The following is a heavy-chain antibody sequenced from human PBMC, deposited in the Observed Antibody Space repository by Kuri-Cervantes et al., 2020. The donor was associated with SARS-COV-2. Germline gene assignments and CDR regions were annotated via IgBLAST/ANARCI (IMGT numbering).Heavy chain of an antibody. J-gene: IGHJ4*02. CDR2: INPNSGGT. Sequence: ASVKVSCKASGYTFTGYYMHWVRQAPGQGLEWMGWINPNSGGTNYAQKFQGRVTMTRDTSISTAYMELSGLRSDDTAVYYCARGVTMVRGVSLQQQSLGIEGYWGQGTLVTVSS. CDR3: ARGVTMVRGVSLQQQSLGIEGY. CDR1: GYTFTGYY. D-gene: IGHD3-10*01. V-gene: IGHV1-2*02.